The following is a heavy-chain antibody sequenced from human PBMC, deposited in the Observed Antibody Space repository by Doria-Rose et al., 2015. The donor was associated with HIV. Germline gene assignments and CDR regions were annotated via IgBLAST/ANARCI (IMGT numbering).Heavy chain of an antibody. D-gene: IGHD6-6*01. CDR3: ARAYSSSSNGFVNL. CDR2: INPNNGAS. Sequence: VRQAPGQGLEWMGRINPNNGASNYAQKFQGRVTMTRDTSIRTAYMELHSLRSDDTAVYYCARAYSSSSNGFVNLWGQGTLVSVST. V-gene: IGHV1-2*02. J-gene: IGHJ4*02.